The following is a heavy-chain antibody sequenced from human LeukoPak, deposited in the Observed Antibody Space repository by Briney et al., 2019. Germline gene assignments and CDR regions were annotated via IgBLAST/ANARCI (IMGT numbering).Heavy chain of an antibody. CDR3: ATDDDFWSGSPLFDY. D-gene: IGHD3-3*01. CDR2: ISGSGGST. CDR1: GFTFSSYA. Sequence: PGGSLRLSCAASGFTFSSYAVSWVRQAPGKGLEWVSAISGSGGSTYYADSVKGRFTISRDNSKNTLYLQMNSLRAEDTAVYYCATDDDFWSGSPLFDYWGQGTLVTVSS. V-gene: IGHV3-23*01. J-gene: IGHJ4*02.